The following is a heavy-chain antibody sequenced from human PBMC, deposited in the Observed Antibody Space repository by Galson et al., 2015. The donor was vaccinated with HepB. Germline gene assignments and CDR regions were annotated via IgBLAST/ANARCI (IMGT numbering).Heavy chain of an antibody. CDR3: ARTFCTGDTCYHGDNYFDP. V-gene: IGHV4-59*01. J-gene: IGHJ5*02. Sequence: ETLSLTCTVSGGSISTYSWSWIRQAPGKGLEWIGDIDYSGSTNYNPSLKSRVTISLDTSKNQFSLKLSSVTAADTATYYCARTFCTGDTCYHGDNYFDPWGQGTLVTVSS. CDR1: GGSISTYS. D-gene: IGHD2-15*01. CDR2: IDYSGST.